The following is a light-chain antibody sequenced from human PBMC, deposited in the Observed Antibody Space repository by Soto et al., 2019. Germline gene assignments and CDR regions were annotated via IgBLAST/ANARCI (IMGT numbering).Light chain of an antibody. V-gene: IGLV2-14*03. CDR3: TSWTTSTTMI. CDR2: DVN. Sequence: QSALTQPASVSGSPGQSITISCTGTSSDIGAYNFVSWHQQHPGKAPKLMLYDVNIRPYGVSNRFSGSKSGNTASLTISGLQAEDEAYYYCTSWTTSTTMIFGGGTKVTVL. J-gene: IGLJ2*01. CDR1: SSDIGAYNF.